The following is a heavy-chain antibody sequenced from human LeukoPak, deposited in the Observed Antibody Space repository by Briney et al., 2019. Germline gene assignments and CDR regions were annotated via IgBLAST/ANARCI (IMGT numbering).Heavy chain of an antibody. V-gene: IGHV3-48*03. CDR2: INSSGSTI. Sequence: PGGSLRLSCAASGFTFSSYEMNWVRQAPGKGLEWVSYINSSGSTIYYADSVKGRFTISRDNAKNSLYLQMNSLRAEDTAVYYCARASGVGFDYWGQGTLVTVSS. CDR1: GFTFSSYE. D-gene: IGHD3-10*01. CDR3: ARASGVGFDY. J-gene: IGHJ4*02.